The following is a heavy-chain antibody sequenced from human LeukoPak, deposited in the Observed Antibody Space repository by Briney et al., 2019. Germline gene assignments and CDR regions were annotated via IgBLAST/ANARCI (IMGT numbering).Heavy chain of an antibody. CDR3: ARAYGGNSLVY. V-gene: IGHV1-2*02. J-gene: IGHJ4*02. D-gene: IGHD4-23*01. Sequence: ASVKVSCKASGYTFTGYYMQRVGQAPGQGVEGMGWINPNSGCTTYAQKFHGRVTMTRDTSISTAYMQLIGLTSDDSSVYYCARAYGGNSLVYWGQGTLVTVSS. CDR1: GYTFTGYY. CDR2: INPNSGCT.